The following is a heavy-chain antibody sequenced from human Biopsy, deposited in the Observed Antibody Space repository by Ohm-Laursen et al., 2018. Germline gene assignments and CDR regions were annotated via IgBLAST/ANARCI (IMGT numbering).Heavy chain of an antibody. CDR2: ISHTGYT. CDR3: ARGSNEYGGLYFPH. CDR1: GGSFTGHY. Sequence: SDTLSLTCTVSGGSFTGHYWTWIRQPPGKGMEWIGHISHTGYTSYKSSLKSRVTISLDTSRKHYSLRLKSLAAADTAVYYCARGSNEYGGLYFPHWGQGTLGTVSS. D-gene: IGHD4-23*01. J-gene: IGHJ1*01. V-gene: IGHV4-59*11.